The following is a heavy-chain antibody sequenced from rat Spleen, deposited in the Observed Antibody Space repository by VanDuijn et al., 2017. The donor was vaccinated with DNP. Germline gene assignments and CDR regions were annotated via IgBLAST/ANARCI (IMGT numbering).Heavy chain of an antibody. J-gene: IGHJ1*01. Sequence: QVQLKESGPGLVQPSRTLSLTCTVSGFSLTNYGVSWVRQPPGKGLEWIATIWSGGSTDYNSALKSRLSISRDTSKSQVFLKMNSLQTEDTAIYFCSRDRDSTGIRTWYFDFWGPGTMVTVSS. CDR2: IWSGGST. CDR3: SRDRDSTGIRTWYFDF. D-gene: IGHD1-4*01. V-gene: IGHV2-15*01. CDR1: GFSLTNYG.